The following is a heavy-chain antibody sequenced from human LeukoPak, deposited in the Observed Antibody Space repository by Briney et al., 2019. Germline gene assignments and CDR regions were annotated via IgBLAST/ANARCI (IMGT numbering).Heavy chain of an antibody. J-gene: IGHJ4*02. CDR1: GYSISSGYY. CDR2: IYHGGST. V-gene: IGHV4-38-2*02. Sequence: SETLSLTCTVSGYSISSGYYWGWIRQSPGKGLEWIGSIYHGGSTYYNPSLRSRVIVSVDTSKNHSSLKMSSVTAADTAVYYCARDLASCAGDCYSDGFDYWGQGALVTVSS. D-gene: IGHD2-21*02. CDR3: ARDLASCAGDCYSDGFDY.